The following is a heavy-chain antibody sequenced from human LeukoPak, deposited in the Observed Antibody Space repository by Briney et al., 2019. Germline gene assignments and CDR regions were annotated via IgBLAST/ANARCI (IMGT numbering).Heavy chain of an antibody. J-gene: IGHJ4*02. D-gene: IGHD3-10*01. V-gene: IGHV5-51*01. CDR3: ASWGYYGSGSYESPHFDY. CDR1: GYSFTSYW. Sequence: NAGESLKISCKGSGYSFTSYWIGWVRQMPGKGLEWMGIIYPGDSDTRYSPSFQGQVTISADKSISTAYLQWSSLKASDTAMYYCASWGYYGSGSYESPHFDYWGQGTLVTVSS. CDR2: IYPGDSDT.